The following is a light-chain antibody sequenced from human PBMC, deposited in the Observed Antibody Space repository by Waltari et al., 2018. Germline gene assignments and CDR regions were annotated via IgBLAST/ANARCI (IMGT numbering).Light chain of an antibody. CDR1: NIESES. Sequence: SIMLSQPPSMSVAPGQTARITCGGNNIESESVHWYQQKPGQAPLVVLYDDSARPSGIPRRFSGSNSGNKATLTISRVEAGDEADYYCQLWDTSNGRVVFGGGT. V-gene: IGLV3-21*02. J-gene: IGLJ3*02. CDR3: QLWDTSNGRVV. CDR2: DDS.